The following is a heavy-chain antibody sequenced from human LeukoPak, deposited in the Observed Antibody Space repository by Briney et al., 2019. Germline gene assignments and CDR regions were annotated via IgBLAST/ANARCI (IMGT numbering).Heavy chain of an antibody. CDR3: ARDPGAYFDY. CDR1: GFTFSNFN. J-gene: IGHJ4*02. Sequence: GGSLRLSCAASGFTFSNFNMNWVRQAPGKGLEWVSSISSSSAYIYYADSVKGRFTISRDNAKNTLYLQMNSLRAEDTAVYYCARDPGAYFDYWGQGTLVTVSS. V-gene: IGHV3-21*01. D-gene: IGHD3-16*01. CDR2: ISSSSAYI.